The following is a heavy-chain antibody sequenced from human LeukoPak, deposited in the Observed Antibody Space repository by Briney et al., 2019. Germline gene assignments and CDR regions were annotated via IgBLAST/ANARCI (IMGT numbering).Heavy chain of an antibody. Sequence: SETLSLTCAVSGGSISSGGYSWSWIRQPPGKGLEWIGEINHSGSTNYNPSLKSRVTISVDTSKNQFSLKLSSVTAADTAVYYCTRGRMITFGGVIVSTHYYFDYWGQGTLVTVSS. V-gene: IGHV4-34*01. D-gene: IGHD3-16*02. J-gene: IGHJ4*02. CDR1: GGSISSGGYS. CDR3: TRGRMITFGGVIVSTHYYFDY. CDR2: INHSGST.